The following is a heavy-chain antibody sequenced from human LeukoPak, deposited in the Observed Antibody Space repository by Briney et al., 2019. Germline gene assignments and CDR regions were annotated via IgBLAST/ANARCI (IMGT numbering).Heavy chain of an antibody. J-gene: IGHJ4*02. CDR2: ISGSGGST. Sequence: SGGSLRLSCAASGFTFSSYAMSWVRQAPGKGLEWVSAISGSGGSTYYADSVKGRFTISRDNSKNTLYLQMNSLRAEDTAVYYCAKAESSCWYLGGWGQGTLVTVSS. CDR1: GFTFSSYA. CDR3: AKAESSCWYLGG. V-gene: IGHV3-23*01. D-gene: IGHD6-19*01.